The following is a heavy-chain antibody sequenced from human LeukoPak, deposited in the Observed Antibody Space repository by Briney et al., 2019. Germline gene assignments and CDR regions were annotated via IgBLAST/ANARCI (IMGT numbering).Heavy chain of an antibody. D-gene: IGHD2-15*01. CDR2: INANTGNP. V-gene: IGHV7-4-1*02. CDR3: ARVYGYCSGGSCFLRAFDI. CDR1: GYTFTSYS. J-gene: IGHJ3*02. Sequence: GTSVKVSCKASGYTFTSYSMNWVRQAPGQGLEYMGWINANTGNPTYAQGFTGRFVFSLDTSVSTAYLQISSLKAEDTAVYYCARVYGYCSGGSCFLRAFDIWGQGTMVTVSS.